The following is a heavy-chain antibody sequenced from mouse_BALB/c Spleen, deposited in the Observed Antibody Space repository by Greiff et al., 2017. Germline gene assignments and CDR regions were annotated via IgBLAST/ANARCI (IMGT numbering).Heavy chain of an antibody. J-gene: IGHJ1*01. V-gene: IGHV1S137*01. CDR1: GYTFTDYA. Sequence: VQLQQSGAELVRPGVSVKISCKGSGYTFTDYAMHWVKQSHAKSREWIGVISTYYGDASYNQKFKGKATMTVDKSSSTAYMELARLTSEDSAIYYCARSVITTRGYWYFDVWGAGTTVTVSS. CDR3: ARSVITTRGYWYFDV. D-gene: IGHD2-4*01. CDR2: ISTYYGDA.